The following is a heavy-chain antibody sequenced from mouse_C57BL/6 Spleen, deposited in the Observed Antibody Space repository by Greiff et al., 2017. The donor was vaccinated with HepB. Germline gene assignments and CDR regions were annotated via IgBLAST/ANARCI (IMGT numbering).Heavy chain of an antibody. Sequence: EVKLMESGPGLVKPSQSLSLTCSVTGYSITSGYYWNWIRQFPGNKLEWMGYISYDGSNNYNPSLKNRISITRDTSKNQFFLKLNSVTTEDTATYYCARGGNYVGYFDVWGTGTTVTVSS. CDR1: GYSITSGYY. CDR2: ISYDGSN. D-gene: IGHD2-1*01. CDR3: ARGGNYVGYFDV. J-gene: IGHJ1*03. V-gene: IGHV3-6*01.